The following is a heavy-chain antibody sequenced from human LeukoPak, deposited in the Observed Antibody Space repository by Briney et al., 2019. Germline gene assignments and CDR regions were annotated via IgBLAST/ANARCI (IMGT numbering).Heavy chain of an antibody. V-gene: IGHV4-4*07. Sequence: SETLSLTCTVSGGSISSYYWSWIRQPAGKGLEWIGRIYTSGSTNYNPSLRSRVTMSVDTSKNQFSLKLSSVTAADTAVYYCARYYYDSSGYYPDYWGQGTLVTVSS. CDR3: ARYYYDSSGYYPDY. D-gene: IGHD3-22*01. CDR2: IYTSGST. J-gene: IGHJ4*02. CDR1: GGSISSYY.